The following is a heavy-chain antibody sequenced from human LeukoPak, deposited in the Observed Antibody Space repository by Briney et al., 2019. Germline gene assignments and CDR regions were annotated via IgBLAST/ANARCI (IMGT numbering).Heavy chain of an antibody. V-gene: IGHV4-39*02. CDR1: GGSISSSTYY. J-gene: IGHJ6*02. CDR3: AREVPGYYFGMDV. Sequence: SETLSLTCTVSGGSISSSTYYWVWLRQPPGKGLEWIGTIYYSGSTYYNPSLKSRVTMSVDTSKNQFSLKLSSMTAADTAVYYCAREVPGYYFGMDVWGQGTTVTVSS. CDR2: IYYSGST.